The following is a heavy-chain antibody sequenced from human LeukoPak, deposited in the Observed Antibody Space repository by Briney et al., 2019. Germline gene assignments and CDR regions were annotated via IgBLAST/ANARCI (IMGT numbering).Heavy chain of an antibody. D-gene: IGHD3-22*01. CDR1: GFTFSSYG. J-gene: IGHJ4*02. V-gene: IGHV3-30*18. Sequence: PGRSLRLSCAASGFTFSSYGMHWVRQAPGKGLEWVAVMSYDESNKYCADSVKGRFTISRDNSKNTLYLQMNSLRAEDTAVYYCAKGYDTFDYWGQGTLVTVSS. CDR2: MSYDESNK. CDR3: AKGYDTFDY.